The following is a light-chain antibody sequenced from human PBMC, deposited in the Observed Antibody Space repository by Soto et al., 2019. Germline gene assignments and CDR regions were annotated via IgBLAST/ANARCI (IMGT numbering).Light chain of an antibody. CDR3: QQSFGAPRT. V-gene: IGKV3-15*01. CDR2: GAS. Sequence: EIVMTQSPATLSVSPGERATLSCRASQSVSSNLAWYQQKPGQAPRLLIYGASTRATGIPARFSGSGSGTEFTLTISSLQPEDFATYYCQQSFGAPRTFGQGTKGDIK. J-gene: IGKJ1*01. CDR1: QSVSSN.